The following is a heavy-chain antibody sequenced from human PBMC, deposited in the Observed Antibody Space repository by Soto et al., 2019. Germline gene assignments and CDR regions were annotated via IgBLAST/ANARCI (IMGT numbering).Heavy chain of an antibody. V-gene: IGHV1-46*01. CDR2: INPSGGST. D-gene: IGHD2-15*01. CDR3: AREPVVAATMPLLDN. Sequence: QVQLVQSGAEVKKPGASVKVSCKASGYTFTSYNMHWVRQAPGQGLEWMGIINPSGGSTNYAQKFQGRVTMTRDTSTSTVYMELSSLRSEDTAVYYCAREPVVAATMPLLDNWGQGTLVTVSS. CDR1: GYTFTSYN. J-gene: IGHJ4*02.